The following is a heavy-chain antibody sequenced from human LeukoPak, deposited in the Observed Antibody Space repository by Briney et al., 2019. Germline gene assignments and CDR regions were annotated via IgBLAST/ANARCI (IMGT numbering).Heavy chain of an antibody. V-gene: IGHV3-23*01. J-gene: IGHJ4*02. CDR2: IIDSGGST. D-gene: IGHD5-12*01. CDR1: GFTFSSYA. CDR3: AKDPTSGYDSY. Sequence: GGSLRLSCAASGFTFSSYAMSWVRQAPGKGLEWVSAIIDSGGSTYYADSVKGRFTISRDNSKNTLYLQMDSLRAEDTAVYYCAKDPTSGYDSYWGQGTLVTVSS.